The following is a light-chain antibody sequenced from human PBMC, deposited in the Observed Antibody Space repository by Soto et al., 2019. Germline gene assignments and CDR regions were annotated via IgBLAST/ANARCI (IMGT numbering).Light chain of an antibody. CDR2: DAS. CDR1: QSVGSW. V-gene: IGKV1-5*01. Sequence: DIQMTQSPSTLSASVGDRVTISCRASQSVGSWLAWYQQKPGKAPKFLIYDASTLESRVPSRFSGSGSGTEFTLTISSLQPDDFATYYCQQYDNYPLTFGGGTKVDIK. CDR3: QQYDNYPLT. J-gene: IGKJ4*01.